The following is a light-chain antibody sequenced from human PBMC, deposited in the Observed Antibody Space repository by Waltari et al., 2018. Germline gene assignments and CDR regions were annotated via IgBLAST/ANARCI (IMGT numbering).Light chain of an antibody. CDR3: QQGGGPLRFT. CDR2: GAS. J-gene: IGKJ2*01. Sequence: EIVLMQSPGTLSLSPGERATLSCRASQSISSTYLAWYQQKPGQAPRLLIYGASRRATGIPDRFSGSGSGTDFTLSISRLEPEDFAVYYCQQGGGPLRFTFGQGTKLEIK. V-gene: IGKV3-20*01. CDR1: QSISSTY.